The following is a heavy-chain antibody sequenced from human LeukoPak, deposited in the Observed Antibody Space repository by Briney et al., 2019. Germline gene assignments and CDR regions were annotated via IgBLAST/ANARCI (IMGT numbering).Heavy chain of an antibody. Sequence: ASVKVSCKASGYTFTSYGISWVRQAPGQGLEWMGWISAYNGNTNYAQKLQGRVTMTTDSSTSTAYMELRGLRSDDTAVYCCARETLRGRIGFDYWGQGTLVTVSS. CDR2: ISAYNGNT. CDR3: ARETLRGRIGFDY. CDR1: GYTFTSYG. V-gene: IGHV1-18*01. D-gene: IGHD4-17*01. J-gene: IGHJ4*02.